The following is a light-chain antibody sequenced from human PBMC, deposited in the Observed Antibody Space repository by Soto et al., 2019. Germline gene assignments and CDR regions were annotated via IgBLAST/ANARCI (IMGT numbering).Light chain of an antibody. Sequence: QLTQSPSSLSASVGDSVTITCRANQGISNYLAWYQKKPGKVPKLLIYSASTLQSGVPSRLSGNISGPDFTLTISGLQPEDFATYYCQKYNLAPTFGPGTKVDFK. J-gene: IGKJ3*01. V-gene: IGKV1-27*01. CDR3: QKYNLAPT. CDR1: QGISNY. CDR2: SAS.